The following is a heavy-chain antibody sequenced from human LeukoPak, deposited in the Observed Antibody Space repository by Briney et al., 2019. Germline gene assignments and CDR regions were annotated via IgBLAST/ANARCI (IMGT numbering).Heavy chain of an antibody. J-gene: IGHJ6*03. CDR2: VYTSGIT. CDR3: ARHNGFDRGYYYYMDA. Sequence: SETLSLTCTVSGGFINSYYWSWIRQPAGKGLEWIGRVYTSGITNYNPSLKSRITMSVDTSKNQFSLKLTSVTAADTAVYYCARHNGFDRGYYYYMDAWGKGTTVTVSS. D-gene: IGHD3-9*01. V-gene: IGHV4-4*07. CDR1: GGFINSYY.